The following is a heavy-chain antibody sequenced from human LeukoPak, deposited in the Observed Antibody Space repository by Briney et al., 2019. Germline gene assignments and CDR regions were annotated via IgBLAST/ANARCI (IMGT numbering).Heavy chain of an antibody. J-gene: IGHJ4*02. CDR2: INHSGST. CDR1: GGSFSNYY. V-gene: IGHV4-34*01. Sequence: PSETLSPTCGVSGGSFSNYYWSWIRQSPENGLEWIGEINHSGSTNYNPSLKSRVTLSVDTSKNQFSLKLSSVTAADTAVYYCARRPLKLEMATVFDYWGQGTLVTVSS. CDR3: ARRPLKLEMATVFDY. D-gene: IGHD5-24*01.